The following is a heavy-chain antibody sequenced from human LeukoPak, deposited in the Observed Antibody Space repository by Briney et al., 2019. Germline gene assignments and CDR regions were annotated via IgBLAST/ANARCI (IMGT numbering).Heavy chain of an antibody. CDR1: GYSFSNFK. CDR2: IYPGDSNT. D-gene: IGHD4-23*01. CDR3: ARRDYYAGTATIAAFDR. V-gene: IGHV5-51*01. Sequence: GESLKISCKGSGYSFSNFKIGWVRQMPGKGLKWMGIIYPGDSNTRYSPSFQGQVTISVDKSIGTAYLQWSSLKASDTAMYYCARRDYYAGTATIAAFDRWGQGTLVTVSS. J-gene: IGHJ4*02.